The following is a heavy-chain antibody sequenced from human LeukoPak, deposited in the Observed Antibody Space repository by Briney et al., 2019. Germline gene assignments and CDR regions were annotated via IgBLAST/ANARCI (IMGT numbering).Heavy chain of an antibody. J-gene: IGHJ4*02. V-gene: IGHV3-48*01. Sequence: PGGSLRLSCAASGFTFSSYSMNWVRQAPGKGLEWVSYISSSSGTIYYADSVKGRFTVSRDNAKNSLYLQMNSLRAEDTAVYYCARPYDYWGQGTLVTVSS. CDR2: ISSSSGTI. CDR3: ARPYDY. CDR1: GFTFSSYS.